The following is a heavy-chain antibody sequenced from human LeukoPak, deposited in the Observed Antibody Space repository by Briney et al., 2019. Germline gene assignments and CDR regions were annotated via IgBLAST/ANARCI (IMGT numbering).Heavy chain of an antibody. D-gene: IGHD5-18*01. V-gene: IGHV1-8*01. CDR1: GYTFTSYD. CDR2: MNPNSGNT. J-gene: IGHJ6*03. Sequence: RASVKVSCKASGYTFTSYDINWVRQATGQGLEWMGWMNPNSGNTGYAQNFQGRVTITRNTSISTAYMELSSLISEDTAVYYCARVGYTYGLIPADYYYYMDVWGKGTTVTVSS. CDR3: ARVGYTYGLIPADYYYYMDV.